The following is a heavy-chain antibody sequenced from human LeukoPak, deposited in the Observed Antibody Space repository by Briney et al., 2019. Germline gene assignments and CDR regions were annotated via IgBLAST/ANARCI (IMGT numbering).Heavy chain of an antibody. D-gene: IGHD3-10*01. J-gene: IGHJ6*03. V-gene: IGHV3-30*02. CDR3: AQDEDTMVRGVISDYYYYMDV. Sequence: GGSLRLSCAASGFTFSSYGMHWVRQAPGKGLEWVAFIRYDGSNKYYADSVKGRSTISRDNSKNTLYLQMNSLRAEDTAVYYCAQDEDTMVRGVISDYYYYMDVWGKGTTVTVSS. CDR1: GFTFSSYG. CDR2: IRYDGSNK.